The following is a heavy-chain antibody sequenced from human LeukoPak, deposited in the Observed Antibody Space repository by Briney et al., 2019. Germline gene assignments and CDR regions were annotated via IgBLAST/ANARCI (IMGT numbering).Heavy chain of an antibody. Sequence: PGGSLRLSCAASGFPFNIYAMSWVRQAPGKGLEWVAGITGGGSDTYYADSVKGRFTISRDNSKNTLYLQINSLRDEDAAVYFCAKAPYDEFEWGTWFDPWGQGTLVTVSS. CDR1: GFPFNIYA. CDR2: ITGGGSDT. V-gene: IGHV3-23*01. J-gene: IGHJ5*02. D-gene: IGHD3-16*01. CDR3: AKAPYDEFEWGTWFDP.